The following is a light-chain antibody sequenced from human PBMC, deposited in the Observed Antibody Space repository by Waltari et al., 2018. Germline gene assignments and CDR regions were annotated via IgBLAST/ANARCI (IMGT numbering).Light chain of an antibody. J-gene: IGKJ4*01. Sequence: IQLTQSPSSLSTSLGDRVTITCRASQSISTRLAWYQQRPGRAPKLLIYKASTLQSGVPSRFSGSGSGTEFSLTITSLQPGDSATYYCQQYNMSPITFGGGTKVEI. CDR3: QQYNMSPIT. CDR1: QSISTR. CDR2: KAS. V-gene: IGKV1-5*03.